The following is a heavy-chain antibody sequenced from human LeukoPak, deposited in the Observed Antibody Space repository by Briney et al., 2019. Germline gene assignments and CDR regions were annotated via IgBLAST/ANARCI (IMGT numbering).Heavy chain of an antibody. V-gene: IGHV3-7*01. Sequence: GGSLRLSCAASGFTFSSYWMSWVRQAPGKGLEWVANIKQDGSEKYNVDSVKGRFTISRDNSKNMLYLEMNSLSTEDTAVYYCAKVRYCSGVNCYPDDNWGQGTLVTVSS. J-gene: IGHJ4*02. CDR3: AKVRYCSGVNCYPDDN. CDR2: IKQDGSEK. CDR1: GFTFSSYW. D-gene: IGHD2-15*01.